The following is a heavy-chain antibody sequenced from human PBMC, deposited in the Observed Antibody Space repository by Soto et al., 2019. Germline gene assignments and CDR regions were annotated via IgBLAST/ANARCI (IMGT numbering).Heavy chain of an antibody. J-gene: IGHJ6*02. D-gene: IGHD5-18*01. CDR3: AKVARTPAMVTPPALFGLGG. CDR2: ISYDGSNK. CDR1: GLTFSTSG. Sequence: GGSLRLSCADSGLTFSTSGMHWVRQAPGKGLEWVAVISYDGSNKYYRDSVKGRFTISRDNSKNTLYLQMNSLRLEDTAVYYCAKVARTPAMVTPPALFGLGGWGQGTTVTVSS. V-gene: IGHV3-30*18.